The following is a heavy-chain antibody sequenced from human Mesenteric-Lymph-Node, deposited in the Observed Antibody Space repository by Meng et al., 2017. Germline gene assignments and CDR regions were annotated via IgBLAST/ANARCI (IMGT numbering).Heavy chain of an antibody. CDR3: ARRGSYYDSVGYYYFDY. J-gene: IGHJ4*02. CDR2: IYYNGHA. D-gene: IGHD3-22*01. Sequence: QLQLQESGPGLVKPSETLSLTCTVSGGSISGSNYYWGWVRQPPGKGLEWIGSIYYNGHANYNPSLKSRVTISVDTSKNQFSLKLSSVTAADTAAYYCARRGSYYDSVGYYYFDYWGQGTLVTVSS. CDR1: GGSISGSNYY. V-gene: IGHV4-39*01.